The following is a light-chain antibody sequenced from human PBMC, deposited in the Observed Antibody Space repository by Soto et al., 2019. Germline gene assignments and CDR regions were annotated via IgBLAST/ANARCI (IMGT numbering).Light chain of an antibody. CDR1: SSNIGSNT. CDR3: AAWDDSLNVL. J-gene: IGLJ2*01. Sequence: QSVLTQPPSASGTPGQRVTISCSGSSSNIGSNTVNWYQQLPGTAPKLLIYSNNQRPSGVPDRFSGSKSGTSASLAISGRQSEDEADDYCAAWDDSLNVLFGGGTKLTVL. V-gene: IGLV1-44*01. CDR2: SNN.